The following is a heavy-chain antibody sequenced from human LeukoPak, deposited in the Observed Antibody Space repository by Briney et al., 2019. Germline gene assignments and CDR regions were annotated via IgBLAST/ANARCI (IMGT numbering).Heavy chain of an antibody. Sequence: PSGTLSLTCTVSGGSIRNYYWSWIRQPPGKGLEWIGYIYYSGSSNYNPSLTSRVTISTDTSRNPFSMNLNSVTAADTAVYYCRRGAGPPWFDPWGQGTLVTVSS. CDR1: GGSIRNYY. CDR2: IYYSGSS. CDR3: RRGAGPPWFDP. V-gene: IGHV4-59*08. D-gene: IGHD4/OR15-4a*01. J-gene: IGHJ5*02.